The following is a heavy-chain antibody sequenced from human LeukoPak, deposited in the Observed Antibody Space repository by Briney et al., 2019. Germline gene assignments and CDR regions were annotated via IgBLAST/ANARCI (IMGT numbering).Heavy chain of an antibody. CDR2: ISTSSIYI. Sequence: PGGSLRLSCAASGFTFSSYSMNWVRQAPGMGLEWVSSISTSSIYIYYADSVKGRFTISRDNAKNSLYLQMNSLRAEDTAVYYCARGSEVVAAANNWSDPWGQGTLVTVSS. V-gene: IGHV3-21*01. J-gene: IGHJ5*02. CDR3: ARGSEVVAAANNWSDP. D-gene: IGHD2-2*01. CDR1: GFTFSSYS.